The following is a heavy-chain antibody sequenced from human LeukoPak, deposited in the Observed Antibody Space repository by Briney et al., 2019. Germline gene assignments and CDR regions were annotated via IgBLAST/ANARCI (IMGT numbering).Heavy chain of an antibody. CDR2: INPNSGGT. J-gene: IGHJ4*02. D-gene: IGHD6-13*01. CDR1: GYTFTGYY. CDR3: ARGGGSSCFNCAQDY. V-gene: IGHV1-2*04. Sequence: GASVKVSCKASGYTFTGYYMHWVRQAPGQGLEWMGWINPNSGGTNYAQKFQGWVTMTRDTSISTAYMELSRLRSDDTAVYYCARGGGSSCFNCAQDYWGQGTLVTVSS.